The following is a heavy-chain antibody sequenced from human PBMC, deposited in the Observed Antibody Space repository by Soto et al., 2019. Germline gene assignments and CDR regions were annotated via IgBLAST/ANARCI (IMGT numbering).Heavy chain of an antibody. V-gene: IGHV3-9*01. CDR2: ISWNSGSI. CDR1: GFTFDDYA. CDR3: AKDTQPKAFDAFDI. J-gene: IGHJ3*02. Sequence: VQLVESGGGLVQPGRSLRLSCAASGFTFDDYAMHWVRQAPGKGLEWVSGISWNSGSIGYADSVKGRFTISRDNAKNSLYLQMNSLRAEDTALYYCAKDTQPKAFDAFDIWGQGTMVTVSS.